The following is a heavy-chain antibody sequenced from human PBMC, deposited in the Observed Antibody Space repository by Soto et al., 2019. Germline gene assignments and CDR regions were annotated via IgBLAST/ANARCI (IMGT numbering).Heavy chain of an antibody. V-gene: IGHV3-30*03. CDR3: ATPLTTVTNYYFDQ. CDR2: ISHDGSNK. J-gene: IGHJ4*02. Sequence: QVQLVESGGGVIQPGRSLRLACAASGFTFSSYGMHWVRQAPGKGLAWVAVISHDGSNKYGADSVKGRFTISRDNSKNTLYLQMNSLRPEDSAVYYCATPLTTVTNYYFDQWGQGTLVTVSS. CDR1: GFTFSSYG. D-gene: IGHD4-17*01.